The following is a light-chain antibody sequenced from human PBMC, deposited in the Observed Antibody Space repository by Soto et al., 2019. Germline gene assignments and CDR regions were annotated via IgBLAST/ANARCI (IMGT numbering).Light chain of an antibody. CDR2: KNS. CDR3: VAWDDNLSGWV. V-gene: IGLV1-47*01. Sequence: QPVLTQPPSASGTPGQRVTISCSGSRSNIGSRYVYWYQQLPGTAPTLLIYKNSRRPSGVPDRFSGSKSGTSASLAISGLRSEDEADYYCVAWDDNLSGWVFGGGTKVTVL. CDR1: RSNIGSRY. J-gene: IGLJ3*02.